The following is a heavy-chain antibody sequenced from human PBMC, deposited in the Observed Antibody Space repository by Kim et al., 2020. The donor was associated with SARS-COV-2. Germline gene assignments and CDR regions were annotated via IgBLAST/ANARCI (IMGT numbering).Heavy chain of an antibody. V-gene: IGHV3-21*01. CDR3: ARYPNYGSGSYDYYYYGMDF. Sequence: GGSLRLSCAASGFTFSSYSMNWVRQAPGKGLEWVSSISSSSSYIYYADSVKGRFTISRDNAKNSLYLQMNSLRAEDTAVYYCARYPNYGSGSYDYYYYGMDFWGQGTTVTVSS. D-gene: IGHD3-10*01. J-gene: IGHJ6*02. CDR1: GFTFSSYS. CDR2: ISSSSSYI.